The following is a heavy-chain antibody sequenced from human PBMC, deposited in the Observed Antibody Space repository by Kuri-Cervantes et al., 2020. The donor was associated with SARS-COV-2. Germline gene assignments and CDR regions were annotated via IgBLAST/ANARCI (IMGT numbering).Heavy chain of an antibody. D-gene: IGHD3-9*01. J-gene: IGHJ6*02. Sequence: GGSLRLSCAASGFTFSSYSMNWVRQAPGKGLEWVSSISSSSSYIYYADSVKGRFTISRDNAKNSLYLQMNSLRAEDTAVYYCAGAEYDILTGCQEDYYYGMDVWGQGTTVTVSS. V-gene: IGHV3-21*01. CDR1: GFTFSSYS. CDR3: AGAEYDILTGCQEDYYYGMDV. CDR2: ISSSSSYI.